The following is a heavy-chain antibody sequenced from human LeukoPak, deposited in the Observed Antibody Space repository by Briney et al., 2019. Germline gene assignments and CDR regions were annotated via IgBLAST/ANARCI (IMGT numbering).Heavy chain of an antibody. CDR1: GFTFSSYS. D-gene: IGHD4-23*01. J-gene: IGHJ4*02. Sequence: GGSLRLSCAASGFTFSSYSMNWVRQAPGKGLEWVSSISSSSSYIYYADSVKGRFTISRDNSKNTLYLQMDSLRAEDTAVYYCATLGGGNSYFDYWGQGTLVTVSS. CDR3: ATLGGGNSYFDY. V-gene: IGHV3-21*01. CDR2: ISSSSSYI.